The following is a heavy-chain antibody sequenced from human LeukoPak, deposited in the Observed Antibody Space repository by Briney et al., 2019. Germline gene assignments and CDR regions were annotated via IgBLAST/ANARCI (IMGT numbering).Heavy chain of an antibody. V-gene: IGHV3-9*01. J-gene: IGHJ5*02. CDR3: VKDIAPWLSPSSNCFDP. CDR1: GFTFDDYA. D-gene: IGHD3-22*01. Sequence: PGRSLRLSCAASGFTFDDYAMHWVRQAPGKGLESVSGISWNSNSRGYADSVKGRFTISRDNAKNSLYLQMNSLRAADTAFYYCVKDIAPWLSPSSNCFDPWGLGTLVTVSS. CDR2: ISWNSNSR.